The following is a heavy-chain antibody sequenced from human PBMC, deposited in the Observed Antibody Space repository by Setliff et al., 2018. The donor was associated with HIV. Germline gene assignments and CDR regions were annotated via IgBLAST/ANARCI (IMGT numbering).Heavy chain of an antibody. J-gene: IGHJ4*02. CDR2: ISAYNGNT. CDR1: GYTFTSYG. Sequence: GASVKVSCKASGYTFTSYGISWVRQAPGQGLEWMGWISAYNGNTNYAQKLQGRVTMTTDTSTSTAYMELSTLRSDDTALYYCARDLIRITPHGDLPFWGQGTLVTVSS. CDR3: ARDLIRITPHGDLPF. V-gene: IGHV1-18*01. D-gene: IGHD2-15*01.